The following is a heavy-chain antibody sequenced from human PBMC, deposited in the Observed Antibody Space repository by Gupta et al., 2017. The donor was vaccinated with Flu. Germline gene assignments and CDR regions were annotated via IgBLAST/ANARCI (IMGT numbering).Heavy chain of an antibody. Sequence: TFAAYYMHWVRQAPGQGLEWMGRINPNSGGTNYAQKFQGRVTMTRDTSISTAYMEVSRLRSDDTAVYYCARAIYYGSGNYYKPFDYWGQGTLVTVSS. CDR3: ARAIYYGSGNYYKPFDY. D-gene: IGHD3-10*01. CDR1: TFAAYY. J-gene: IGHJ4*02. V-gene: IGHV1-2*06. CDR2: INPNSGGT.